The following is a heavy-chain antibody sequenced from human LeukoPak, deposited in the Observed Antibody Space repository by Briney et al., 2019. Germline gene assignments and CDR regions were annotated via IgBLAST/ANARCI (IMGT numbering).Heavy chain of an antibody. CDR1: GGSISSGSYY. V-gene: IGHV4-61*02. D-gene: IGHD5-18*01. CDR3: AREGAGGLDTDTFDY. Sequence: PSQTLSLTCTVSGGSISSGSYYWSWIRQPAGKGLEWIGGIYTSGSTNYNPSLKSRVTISVDTSKNQFSLKLSSVTAADTAVYYCAREGAGGLDTDTFDYWGQGTLVTVSS. J-gene: IGHJ4*02. CDR2: IYTSGST.